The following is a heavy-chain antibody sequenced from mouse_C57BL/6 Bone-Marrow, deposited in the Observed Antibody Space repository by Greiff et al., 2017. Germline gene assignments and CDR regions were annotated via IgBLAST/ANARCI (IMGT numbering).Heavy chain of an antibody. D-gene: IGHD4-1*01. CDR3: ATTVLAGAMDY. CDR1: GFTFSSYG. V-gene: IGHV5-6*01. Sequence: EVQLQESGGDLVKPGGSLKLSCAASGFTFSSYGMSWVRQTPDKRLEWVATISSGGSYTYYPDSVKGRFPISRHNAKNTPYLQMSSLKSEDTAMYYCATTVLAGAMDYWGQGTAVTVSS. CDR2: ISSGGSYT. J-gene: IGHJ4*01.